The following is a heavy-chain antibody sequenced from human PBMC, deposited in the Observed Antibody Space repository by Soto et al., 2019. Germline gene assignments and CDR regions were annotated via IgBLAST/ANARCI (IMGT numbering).Heavy chain of an antibody. CDR1: GDSVSSNSAA. CDR3: ARERGVLSEAFDT. CDR2: TYYRSKWYN. D-gene: IGHD3-10*01. J-gene: IGHJ3*02. Sequence: SQTLSLTCAISGDSVSSNSAAWNLLMQSPSRGLEWLGRTYYRSKWYNDYVVSVKSRITINPDTSKNQFSLQLNSVTPEDTAVYYCARERGVLSEAFDTWGQGTVVTVSS. V-gene: IGHV6-1*01.